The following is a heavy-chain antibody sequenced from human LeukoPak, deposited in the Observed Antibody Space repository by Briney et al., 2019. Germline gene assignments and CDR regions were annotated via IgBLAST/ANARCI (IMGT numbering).Heavy chain of an antibody. CDR1: GFTFSTYG. V-gene: IGHV3-48*04. CDR3: ASTFPYCSDDDCAL. J-gene: IGHJ1*01. D-gene: IGHD2-15*01. Sequence: PGGSLRLSCAASGFTFSTYGMTWVRQAPGKGLEWISYISSSSDSIKYADSVKGRFTSSRDNAKNSLYLQINNLRAEDTAVYYCASTFPYCSDDDCALGGQGTLVTVSS. CDR2: ISSSSDSI.